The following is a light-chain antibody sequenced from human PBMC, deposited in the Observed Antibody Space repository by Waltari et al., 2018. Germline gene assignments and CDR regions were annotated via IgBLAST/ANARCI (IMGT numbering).Light chain of an antibody. CDR2: WAS. CDR3: QQYDSTPPT. CDR1: QSLLWSFNNNNY. V-gene: IGKV4-1*01. Sequence: DIVMTQSPDSLAVSLGARATINCKSSQSLLWSFNNNNYLAWYQQKPGQPPKLLIHWASTRESGVPDRFSGSGSGADFTLTIRSLQAEDVAVYYCQQYDSTPPTFGQGTKLEIK. J-gene: IGKJ2*01.